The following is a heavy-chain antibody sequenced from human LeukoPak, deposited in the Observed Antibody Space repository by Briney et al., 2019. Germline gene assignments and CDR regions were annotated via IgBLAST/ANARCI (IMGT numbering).Heavy chain of an antibody. Sequence: GGSLRLSCAASGFPFSDYYMSWIRQAPGKGLEGMSYISNSNSLTNYADSVKGRFTISRDNAKNSLYLQMNSLRADDTAVYYCASPSKSSGYSAFEIWGQGTMVTVSS. CDR1: GFPFSDYY. CDR3: ASPSKSSGYSAFEI. D-gene: IGHD3-22*01. V-gene: IGHV3-11*03. J-gene: IGHJ3*02. CDR2: ISNSNSLT.